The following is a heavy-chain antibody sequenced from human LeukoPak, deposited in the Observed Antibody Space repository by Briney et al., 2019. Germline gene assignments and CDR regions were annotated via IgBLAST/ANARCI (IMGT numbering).Heavy chain of an antibody. CDR3: ARDWERVPAAIKGCVS. V-gene: IGHV1-46*01. D-gene: IGHD2-2*02. CDR2: INPSEGSA. J-gene: IGHJ5*02. Sequence: ASVKVSCKASGYTFTTYYIHWVRQAPGQGLEWMGMINPSEGSANYAQRFQDRITITRDMSTSTVYMELNSLRSEDTAIYCARDWERVPAAIKGCVSWGQGALVTVSS. CDR1: GYTFTTYY.